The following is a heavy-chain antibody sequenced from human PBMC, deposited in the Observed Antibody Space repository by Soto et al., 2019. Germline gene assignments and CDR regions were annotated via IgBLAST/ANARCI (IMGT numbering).Heavy chain of an antibody. V-gene: IGHV4-31*03. Sequence: QVQLQESGPGLVKPSQTLSLTCTVSGGSISSGGYYWGWIRQHPGKGLEWIGYIYYSGSTYYNPSLKSRVTRSVDTSKNQFSLKLSSVTAADTAVYYCESLVSGSSTSLFDYWGQGTLVTVSS. CDR2: IYYSGST. CDR1: GGSISSGGYY. J-gene: IGHJ4*02. CDR3: ESLVSGSSTSLFDY. D-gene: IGHD2-2*01.